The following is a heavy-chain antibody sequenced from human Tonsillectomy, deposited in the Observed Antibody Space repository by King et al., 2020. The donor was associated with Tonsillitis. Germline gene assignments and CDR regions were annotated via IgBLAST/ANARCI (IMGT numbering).Heavy chain of an antibody. CDR3: ARGRGDY. CDR1: GFTFGNYW. Sequence: QLVQSGGGLVQPGGSLRLSCAASGFTFGNYWMTWVRQAPGKGLEWVANIKQDGSEKYYVDSVKGRFTISRDNAKNSQYLQMNSLRGEDTAVYYCARGRGDYWGQGTLVTVSS. J-gene: IGHJ4*02. V-gene: IGHV3-7*01. CDR2: IKQDGSEK.